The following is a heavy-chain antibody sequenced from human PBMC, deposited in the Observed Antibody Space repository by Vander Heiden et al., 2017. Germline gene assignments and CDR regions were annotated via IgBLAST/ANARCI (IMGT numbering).Heavy chain of an antibody. Sequence: EVQLVEPGGGLVQPGGSLRLSCAASGFTFSSYSMNWVRQAPGKGLEWVSYISSSSSTIYYADSVKGRFTISRDNAKNSLYLQMNSLRDEDTAVYYCARGAQRWLVYYYGMDVWGQGTTVTVSS. CDR1: GFTFSSYS. CDR2: ISSSSSTI. J-gene: IGHJ6*02. CDR3: ARGAQRWLVYYYGMDV. D-gene: IGHD6-19*01. V-gene: IGHV3-48*02.